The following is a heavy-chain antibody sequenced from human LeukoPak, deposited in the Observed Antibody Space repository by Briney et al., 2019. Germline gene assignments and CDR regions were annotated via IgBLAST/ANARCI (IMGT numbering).Heavy chain of an antibody. Sequence: SETLSLTCTVSGASISSCDYHWAWIRQPPGKGLEWIGSFSSSGSTYYNPSLKSRVTISADTSKNQFSLRLSSVTAADTAVHYCARISYRRFDYWGQGNLVTVSS. J-gene: IGHJ4*02. V-gene: IGHV4-39*01. CDR3: ARISYRRFDY. CDR1: GASISSCDYH. D-gene: IGHD4-11*01. CDR2: FSSSGST.